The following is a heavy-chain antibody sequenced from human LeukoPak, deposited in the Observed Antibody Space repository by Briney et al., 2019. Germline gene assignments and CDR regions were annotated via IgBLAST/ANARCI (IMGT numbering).Heavy chain of an antibody. V-gene: IGHV3-23*01. CDR1: GFTFSSYA. Sequence: GGSLRLSCAASGFTFSSYAMSWVRQAPGEGLEWVSAISGSGGSTYYADSVKGRFTISRDNSKNTLYLQMNSLRAEDTAVYYCARQAVAGESNFDYWGQGTLVTVSS. CDR2: ISGSGGST. D-gene: IGHD6-19*01. J-gene: IGHJ4*02. CDR3: ARQAVAGESNFDY.